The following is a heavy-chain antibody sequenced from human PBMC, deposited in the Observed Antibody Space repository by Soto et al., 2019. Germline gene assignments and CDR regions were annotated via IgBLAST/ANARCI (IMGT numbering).Heavy chain of an antibody. CDR2: ISGSAGST. CDR1: GFTFNNYA. D-gene: IGHD6-13*01. V-gene: IGHV3-23*01. J-gene: IGHJ4*02. CDR3: AKAGGAAGTVDYFDY. Sequence: DVQLLESGGGLVQPGGSLRLSCAASGFTFNNYAINWVRQSPGKGLEWVSVISGSAGSTYYADSVKGRFTITRDNSKNTLYRQMSSLRVEDTAVYYCAKAGGAAGTVDYFDYWGQGTLVTVSS.